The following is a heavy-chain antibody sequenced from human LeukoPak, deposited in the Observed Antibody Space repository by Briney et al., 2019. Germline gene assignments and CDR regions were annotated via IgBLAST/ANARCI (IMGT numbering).Heavy chain of an antibody. D-gene: IGHD5-18*01. V-gene: IGHV1-46*01. CDR2: INPSGGGT. J-gene: IGHJ4*02. Sequence: ASVKVSCKASGYSFTNYYIHWVRQAPGQGLEWTGRINPSGGGTSYAQKFQGRVTMTRDMSTSTVYMELSSLRSEDTAVYYCARDQDSIGYGENLYWGQGILVTVSS. CDR1: GYSFTNYY. CDR3: ARDQDSIGYGENLY.